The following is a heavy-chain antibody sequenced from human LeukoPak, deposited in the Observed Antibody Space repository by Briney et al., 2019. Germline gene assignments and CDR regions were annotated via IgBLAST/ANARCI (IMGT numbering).Heavy chain of an antibody. CDR2: IKQDGSEK. CDR1: EFTFSSYW. V-gene: IGHV3-7*01. Sequence: PGGSLRLSCAASEFTFSSYWMSWVRQAPGKGLEWVASIKQDGSEKYYVDSVKGRFTISRDNAKNSLYLQMNSLRAEDTAVYYCARDIVVVVAATYFDYWGQGTLVTVSS. D-gene: IGHD2-15*01. CDR3: ARDIVVVVAATYFDY. J-gene: IGHJ4*02.